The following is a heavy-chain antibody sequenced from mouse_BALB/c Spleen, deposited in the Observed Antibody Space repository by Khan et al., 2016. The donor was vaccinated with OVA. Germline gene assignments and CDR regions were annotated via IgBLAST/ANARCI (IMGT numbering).Heavy chain of an antibody. Sequence: QIQLVQSGPELKKPGETVKISCKASGYTFTNYGMNWVKQSPGKTLKWMGWINTYTGEPTYADDFKGRFAFSLETSASTAYLQINNLKNEDTATNFCARPPYYYYTRDHWGQGTSVTVSS. CDR3: ARPPYYYYTRDH. CDR2: INTYTGEP. V-gene: IGHV9-3-1*01. D-gene: IGHD2-10*01. J-gene: IGHJ4*01. CDR1: GYTFTNYG.